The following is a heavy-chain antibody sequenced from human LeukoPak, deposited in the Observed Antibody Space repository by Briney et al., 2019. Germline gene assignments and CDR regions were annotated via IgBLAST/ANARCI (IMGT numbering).Heavy chain of an antibody. Sequence: SETLSLTCTVSGGSISSRSYYWGWIRQPPGKGLEWIGKISDSGNAYYSPSLRSRVTISIDMSKNQFSLKLSSVTAADTAVYYCARAAWFGDNFDYWGQGTLVTVSS. V-gene: IGHV4-39*07. CDR2: ISDSGNA. CDR3: ARAAWFGDNFDY. CDR1: GGSISSRSYY. J-gene: IGHJ4*02. D-gene: IGHD3-10*01.